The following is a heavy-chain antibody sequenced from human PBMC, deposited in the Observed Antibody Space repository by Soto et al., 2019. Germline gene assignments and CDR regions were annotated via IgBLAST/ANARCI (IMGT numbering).Heavy chain of an antibody. CDR3: ARGGQHSTASYYYDMAF. CDR2: SIPIFRTA. V-gene: IGHV1-69*01. CDR1: GGTFSSYS. Sequence: QVQLVQSGAEVKKPGSSVKVSCKASGGTFSSYSINWVRQAPGQGLEWMGGSIPIFRTANYAQKFQGRVTITADESTSTVYMELCSLRSEDTAVYYCARGGQHSTASYYYDMAFWGQGTTVTASS. J-gene: IGHJ6*01. D-gene: IGHD2-21*01.